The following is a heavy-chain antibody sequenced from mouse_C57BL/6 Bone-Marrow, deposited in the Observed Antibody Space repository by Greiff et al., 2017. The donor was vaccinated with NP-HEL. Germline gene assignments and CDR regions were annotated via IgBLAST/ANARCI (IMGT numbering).Heavy chain of an antibody. V-gene: IGHV1-69*01. CDR1: GYTFTSYW. J-gene: IGHJ2*01. D-gene: IGHD1-1*02. CDR3: ARSGGYYVDY. CDR2: IDPSDSYT. Sequence: QVQLQQPGAELVMPGASVKLSCKASGYTFTSYWMHWVKQRPGQGLEWIGEIDPSDSYTNYNQKFKGKSTLTVDKSSSTAYMQLSSLTSEDSAVYYCARSGGYYVDYRGQGTTLTVSS.